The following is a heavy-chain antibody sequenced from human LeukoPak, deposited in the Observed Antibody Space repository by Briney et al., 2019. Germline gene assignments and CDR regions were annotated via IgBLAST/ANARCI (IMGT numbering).Heavy chain of an antibody. J-gene: IGHJ4*02. CDR3: ARGSPYYDSSGYNPFDY. CDR2: INPNSGGT. V-gene: IGHV1-2*02. D-gene: IGHD3-22*01. Sequence: ASVKVSCKASGYTFTGYYMHWVRQAPGQGLEWMGWINPNSGGTNYAQKFQGRVTMTRDTSISTAYMELSRLRSDDTAVYYCARGSPYYDSSGYNPFDYWGQGTLVTVSS. CDR1: GYTFTGYY.